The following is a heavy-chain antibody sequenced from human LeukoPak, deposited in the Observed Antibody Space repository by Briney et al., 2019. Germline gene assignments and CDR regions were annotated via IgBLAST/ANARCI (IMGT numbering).Heavy chain of an antibody. CDR3: AKDTGGNGAYFYAMDV. Sequence: GGSLRLSCVGSGFAFHNYAMHWVRRPPGKGLEWVSAINWNSDTKAYADSVKGRFTISRDRARNSLYLQMDSLRPEDTALYYCAKDTGGNGAYFYAMDVWGQGTSVNVSS. D-gene: IGHD4-23*01. CDR1: GFAFHNYA. CDR2: INWNSDTK. V-gene: IGHV3-9*01. J-gene: IGHJ6*02.